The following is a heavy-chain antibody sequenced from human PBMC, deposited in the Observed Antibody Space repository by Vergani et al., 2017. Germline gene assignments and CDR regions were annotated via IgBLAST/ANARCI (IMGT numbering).Heavy chain of an antibody. J-gene: IGHJ3*02. Sequence: VRLLESGGGLVQPGGSLRLSCAASGFTFSDYYMSWIRQAPGKGLEWVSYISSSGSTIYYADSVKGRFTISRDNAKNSLYLQMNSLKIEDTAVYYCARLGYCSSTTCRQAFDIWGQGTMVTVS. V-gene: IGHV3-11*01. CDR2: ISSSGSTI. D-gene: IGHD2-2*01. CDR1: GFTFSDYY. CDR3: ARLGYCSSTTCRQAFDI.